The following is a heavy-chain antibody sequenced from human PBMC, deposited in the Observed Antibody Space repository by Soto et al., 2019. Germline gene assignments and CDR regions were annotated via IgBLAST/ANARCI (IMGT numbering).Heavy chain of an antibody. V-gene: IGHV3-33*01. CDR3: ARESYNYVSSGYYSDYYYGLDV. CDR2: IGYDGSNK. D-gene: IGHD3-22*01. J-gene: IGHJ6*02. CDR1: GFTFGGYG. Sequence: GGSLRLSCAASGFTFGGYGMHWVRQAPGKGLEWVPVIGYDGSNKYYADSVKGRFTISRDNSKNTLYLQMNSLRAEDTAVYYCARESYNYVSSGYYSDYYYGLDVWGQGTTVTVSS.